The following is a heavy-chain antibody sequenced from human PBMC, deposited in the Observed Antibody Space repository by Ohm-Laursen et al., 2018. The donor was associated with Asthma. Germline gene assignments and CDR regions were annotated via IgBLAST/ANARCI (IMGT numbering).Heavy chain of an antibody. CDR3: ARDQGTVTTVGYYYYGMDV. CDR1: GFTFSSYG. V-gene: IGHV3-30*19. D-gene: IGHD4-11*01. CDR2: GGSYYDGGLK. Sequence: LRLSCAASGFTFSSYGMHWVRQAPGKGLEWVAVGGSYYDGGLKYYADSVKGRFTISRDNSKNTLYLQMNSLRAEDTAVYYCARDQGTVTTVGYYYYGMDVWGQGTTVTVSS. J-gene: IGHJ6*02.